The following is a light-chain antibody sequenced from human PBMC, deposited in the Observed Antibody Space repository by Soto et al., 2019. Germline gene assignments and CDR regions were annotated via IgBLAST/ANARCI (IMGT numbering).Light chain of an antibody. CDR1: QSVNRQ. Sequence: EIMMTQSPATPSVSPGENATPPRRASQSVNRQLAWYQQKPGQAPRLLIYDVSTRATGIPARFSGSGSGTEFTLTISSLQSEDFAVYCCQQYNDWPQTFGQGTKVDIK. J-gene: IGKJ1*01. V-gene: IGKV3-15*01. CDR3: QQYNDWPQT. CDR2: DVS.